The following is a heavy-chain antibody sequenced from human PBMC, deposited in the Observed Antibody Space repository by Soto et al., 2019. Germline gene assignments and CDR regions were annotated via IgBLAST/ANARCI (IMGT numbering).Heavy chain of an antibody. J-gene: IGHJ5*02. V-gene: IGHV4-39*02. CDR2: IYYSAST. CDR1: YGTIINVGDH. Sequence: QPHRNTVAYGTIINVGDHRRSITKTTGQGLEWIGSIYYSASTYYNPSLKSRVTISVDTSKNHFSLKLSSVTAADTAVYYCGTKEEAGSSLCTFVPGGQGFRVSVSS. CDR3: GTKEEAGSSLCTFVP. D-gene: IGHD1-26*01.